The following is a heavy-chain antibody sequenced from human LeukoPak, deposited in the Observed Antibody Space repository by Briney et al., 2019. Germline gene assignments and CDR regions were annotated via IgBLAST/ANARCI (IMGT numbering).Heavy chain of an antibody. Sequence: TSETLSLTCAVYGGSFSGYYWSWIRQPPGKGLEWIGEINHSGSTNYNPSLKSRVTISVDRSKNQFSLKLGSVTAADTALYYCARDYGGVNWYFDLWGRGTLVTVSS. D-gene: IGHD4-23*01. J-gene: IGHJ2*01. CDR1: GGSFSGYY. CDR2: INHSGST. V-gene: IGHV4-34*01. CDR3: ARDYGGVNWYFDL.